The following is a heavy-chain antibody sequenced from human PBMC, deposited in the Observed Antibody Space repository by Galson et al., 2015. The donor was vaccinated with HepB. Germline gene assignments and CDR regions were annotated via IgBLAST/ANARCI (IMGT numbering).Heavy chain of an antibody. J-gene: IGHJ4*02. CDR3: ARAKSPTSHGLPSYFDY. V-gene: IGHV4-4*02. Sequence: ETLSLTCAVSGVSISSSNWWSWVRQPPGKGLEWIGEIYHSGSTNYNPSLKSRVTISVDKSKNQFSLKLSSVTAADTAVYYCARAKSPTSHGLPSYFDYWGQGTLVTVSS. D-gene: IGHD1-1*01. CDR1: GVSISSSNW. CDR2: IYHSGST.